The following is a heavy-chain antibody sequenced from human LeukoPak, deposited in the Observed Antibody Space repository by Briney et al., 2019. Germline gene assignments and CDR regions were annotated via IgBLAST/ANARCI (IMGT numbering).Heavy chain of an antibody. D-gene: IGHD5-18*01. Sequence: PSETLSLTCTVSGGSISSNSYYWGWIRQPPGKGLEWVGTVYYTGSTYYNPSLKSRVTISVDTSKKQFSLKLSSVTAEDTAVYYCARDLSGIAGYTYGRGIDYWGQGTLVTVSS. V-gene: IGHV4-39*07. CDR3: ARDLSGIAGYTYGRGIDY. J-gene: IGHJ4*02. CDR2: VYYTGST. CDR1: GGSISSNSYY.